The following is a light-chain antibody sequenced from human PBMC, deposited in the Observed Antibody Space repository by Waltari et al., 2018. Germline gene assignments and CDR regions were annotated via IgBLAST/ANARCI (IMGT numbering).Light chain of an antibody. V-gene: IGKV3-11*01. CDR2: DAS. CDR1: QSVSSY. J-gene: IGKJ5*01. CDR3: QQRSNWPPIT. Sequence: EIVLTQSPATLSLSPGERATLSFRASQSVSSYLAWYQQKPGQAPRLLIYDASNRATVIPARFSGSGSRTDFTLTISSLEPEDFAVYYCQQRSNWPPITFGQGTRLEIK.